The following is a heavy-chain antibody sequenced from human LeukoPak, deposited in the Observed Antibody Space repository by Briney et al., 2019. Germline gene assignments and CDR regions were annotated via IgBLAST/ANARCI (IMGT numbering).Heavy chain of an antibody. J-gene: IGHJ4*02. CDR1: GFTFSSYW. V-gene: IGHV3-74*01. CDR3: AKQLGYCSGGSCYFPY. Sequence: GGSLRLSCAASGFTFSSYWVHWVRQAPGKGLVWVSHINNDGRSTRYADSVKGRFTISRDNAKNTVYLQMNSLRVEDTAVYYCAKQLGYCSGGSCYFPYWGQGTLVTVSS. D-gene: IGHD2-15*01. CDR2: INNDGRST.